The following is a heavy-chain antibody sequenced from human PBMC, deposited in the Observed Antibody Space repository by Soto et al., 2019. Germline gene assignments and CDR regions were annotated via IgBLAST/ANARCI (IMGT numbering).Heavy chain of an antibody. J-gene: IGHJ6*02. Sequence: GGSLRLSCAASGFTFSSYGMHWVRQAPGKGLEWVAVISYDGSNKYYADSVKGRFTISRDNSKNTLYLQMNSLRAEDTAVYYCAKDDSSSVYYYYGMDVWGQGTTVPVSS. CDR1: GFTFSSYG. D-gene: IGHD6-6*01. CDR2: ISYDGSNK. V-gene: IGHV3-30*18. CDR3: AKDDSSSVYYYYGMDV.